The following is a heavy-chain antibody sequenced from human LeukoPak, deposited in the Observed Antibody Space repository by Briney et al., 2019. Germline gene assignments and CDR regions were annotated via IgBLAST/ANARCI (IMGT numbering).Heavy chain of an antibody. D-gene: IGHD6-19*01. CDR2: VSRDENNI. J-gene: IGHJ4*02. Sequence: GGSLRLSCTASGFTFSSYTMHWVRQAPGKGLEWVALVSRDENNIHFAESVKGRFTISRDNSKNTLFLQMNSLRAEDTAVYYCVADFDYWGQGTLVTVSS. V-gene: IGHV3-30-3*01. CDR1: GFTFSSYT. CDR3: VADFDY.